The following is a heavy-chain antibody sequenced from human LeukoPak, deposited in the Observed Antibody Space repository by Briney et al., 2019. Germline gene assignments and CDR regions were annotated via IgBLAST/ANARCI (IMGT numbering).Heavy chain of an antibody. V-gene: IGHV3-43*01. J-gene: IGHJ6*03. CDR3: ATVGGRRGNSHMDV. Sequence: PGGALRLSCAASGFTFDDYTMHWVRQAPGKGLEWVSLITWNGGSTYYADYVKGRFTVSRDNSKNSLYLQLNSLRTEDTALYYCATVGGRRGNSHMDVWGKGTTVTVSS. D-gene: IGHD2-15*01. CDR2: ITWNGGST. CDR1: GFTFDDYT.